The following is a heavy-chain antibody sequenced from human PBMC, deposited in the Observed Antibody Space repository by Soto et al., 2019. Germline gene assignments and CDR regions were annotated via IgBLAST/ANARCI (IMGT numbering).Heavy chain of an antibody. CDR1: GFTFSGYG. V-gene: IGHV3-33*01. D-gene: IGHD1-26*01. J-gene: IGHJ4*02. Sequence: QVQLVESGGGVVQPGRSLRLSCAASGFTFSGYGMHWVRQAPGKGLEWVAITRHDGSNTYYADSVRGRFTISRDNSKKTLYLQMDSLRAEDTAVYYCARDGVGATTFFGYFDYWGQGTQVTVST. CDR3: ARDGVGATTFFGYFDY. CDR2: TRHDGSNT.